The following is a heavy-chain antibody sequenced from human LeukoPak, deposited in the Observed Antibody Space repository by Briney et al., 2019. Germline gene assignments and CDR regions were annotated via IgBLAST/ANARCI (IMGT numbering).Heavy chain of an antibody. D-gene: IGHD3-22*01. CDR1: GYTFTSYG. Sequence: ASVKVSCKASGYTFTSYGISWVRQAPGQGLEWMGWISAYNGNTNYAQKLQGRVTMTTDTSTSTAYMELRSLRSDDTAVYYCAKGSYYYDSSGYYGNYFDYWGQGTLVTVSS. CDR3: AKGSYYYDSSGYYGNYFDY. V-gene: IGHV1-18*01. CDR2: ISAYNGNT. J-gene: IGHJ4*02.